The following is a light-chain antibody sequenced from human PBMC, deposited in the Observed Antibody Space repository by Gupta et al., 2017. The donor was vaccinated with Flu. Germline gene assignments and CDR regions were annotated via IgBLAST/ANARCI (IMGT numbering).Light chain of an antibody. V-gene: IGKV3-20*01. CDR3: LQYGHAPSYT. CDR2: GTS. J-gene: IGKJ2*01. Sequence: EIVLAQSPGTLSLSPGERATLSCRASQGPISSYLAWYQRRPGQAPRLLIYGTSSRATGVPDRFSGSGSGTDFTLTIDRLEPEDFALYYCLQYGHAPSYTFGHGTYLEI. CDR1: QGPISSY.